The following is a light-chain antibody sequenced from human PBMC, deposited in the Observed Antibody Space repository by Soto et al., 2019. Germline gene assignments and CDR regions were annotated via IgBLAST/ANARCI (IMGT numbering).Light chain of an antibody. CDR1: SGHSNYA. V-gene: IGLV4-69*01. CDR3: HTWGNGSASVV. CDR2: VNSGGGH. J-gene: IGLJ7*01. Sequence: QSVLTQSPSASASLGASVKLTCTLSSGHSNYAIAWHQQQPETGPRYLMKVNSGGGHIKGDGSPDRFSGASSGAERYRFISSLQSEDEADYYCHTWGNGSASVVFGGGSQLTVL.